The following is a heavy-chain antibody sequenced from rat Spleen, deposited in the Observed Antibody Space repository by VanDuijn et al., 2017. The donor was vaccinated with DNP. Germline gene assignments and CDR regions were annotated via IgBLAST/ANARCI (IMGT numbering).Heavy chain of an antibody. D-gene: IGHD1-12*01. V-gene: IGHV5S13*01. CDR2: LSTGGGIT. J-gene: IGHJ4*01. CDR1: GFTFSNYG. CDR3: ARHRTIMPYYYSMDA. Sequence: EVQLVESGGGLVQPGRSLKLSCAASGFTFSNYGMAWVRQTPTKGLEWVAYLSTGGGITYYRDSVKGRFTISRDNAQSTLYLQMDSLRSEDTATYYCARHRTIMPYYYSMDAWGQGASVTVSS.